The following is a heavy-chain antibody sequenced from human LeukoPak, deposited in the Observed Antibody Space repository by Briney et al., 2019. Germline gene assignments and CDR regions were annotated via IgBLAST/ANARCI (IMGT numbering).Heavy chain of an antibody. D-gene: IGHD2-21*02. CDR2: ISYDGSNK. J-gene: IGHJ4*02. CDR3: ARGASVVTATAFDY. Sequence: GGSLRLSCAASGFTFSSYAMHWVRQAPGKGLEWVAIISYDGSNKYYADSVKGRFTIPRDNSKNTLYLQMNSLRAEDTAVYYCARGASVVTATAFDYWGQGSLVTVSS. V-gene: IGHV3-30-3*01. CDR1: GFTFSSYA.